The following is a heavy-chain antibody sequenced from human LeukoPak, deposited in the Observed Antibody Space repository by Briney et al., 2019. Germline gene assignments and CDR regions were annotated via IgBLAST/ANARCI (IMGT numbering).Heavy chain of an antibody. D-gene: IGHD1-26*01. CDR3: AREWELLLFDY. V-gene: IGHV3-30-3*01. CDR1: GFTFSSYA. CDR2: ISYDGSNK. Sequence: PGRSLRLSCAASGFTFSSYAMHWVRQAPGKGLEGVAVISYDGSNKYYADSVKGRFTISRDYSKNTLYLQMNSLRAEDTAVYYCAREWELLLFDYWGQGTLVTVSS. J-gene: IGHJ4*02.